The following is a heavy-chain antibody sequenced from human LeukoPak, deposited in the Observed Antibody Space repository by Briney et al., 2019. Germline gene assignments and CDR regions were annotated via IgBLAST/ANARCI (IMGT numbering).Heavy chain of an antibody. V-gene: IGHV4-38-2*02. CDR1: GYSISSGYY. J-gene: IGHJ4*02. Sequence: SETLSLTCTVSGYSISSGYYWGWIRQPPGKGLEWIGSIYHSGSTYYNPSLKSRVTISVDTSKNQFSLKLSSVTAADTAVYYCARQDNSLTFDYWGQGTLVTVSS. CDR3: ARQDNSLTFDY. CDR2: IYHSGST.